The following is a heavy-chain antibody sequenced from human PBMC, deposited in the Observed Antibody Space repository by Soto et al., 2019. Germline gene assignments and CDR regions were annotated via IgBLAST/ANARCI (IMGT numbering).Heavy chain of an antibody. CDR1: GYTFTSYS. D-gene: IGHD3-16*02. CDR2: INPGNGNT. V-gene: IGHV1-3*01. Sequence: ASVKVSCKASGYTFTSYSMHWVRQAPGQRLEWMGWINPGNGNTKYSQNFQGRVTITRDTSANTAYMDLSSLTSEDTAVYYCARDRSDYDYVWGSYHYIYDYWGQ. CDR3: ARDRSDYDYVWGSYHYIYDY. J-gene: IGHJ4*02.